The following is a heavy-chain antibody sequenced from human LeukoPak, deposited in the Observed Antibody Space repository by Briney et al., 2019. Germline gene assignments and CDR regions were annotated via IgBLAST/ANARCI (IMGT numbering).Heavy chain of an antibody. CDR3: ARDLIAVAGISND. CDR1: GFTFSSYS. CDR2: ISSSSSYI. D-gene: IGHD6-19*01. J-gene: IGHJ4*02. V-gene: IGHV3-21*01. Sequence: GGSLRLSCAASGFTFSSYSMNWVRQAPGKGLEWVSSISSSSSYIYYADSVKDRFTISRDNAKNSLYLQMNSLRAEDTAVYYCARDLIAVAGISNDWGQGTLVTVSS.